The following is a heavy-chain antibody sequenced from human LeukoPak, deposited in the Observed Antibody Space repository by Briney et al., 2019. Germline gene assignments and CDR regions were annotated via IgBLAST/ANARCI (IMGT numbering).Heavy chain of an antibody. CDR3: ARLVWAYFDY. V-gene: IGHV4-39*01. J-gene: IGHJ4*02. CDR1: GGSISSSNYY. CDR2: IYYSGST. Sequence: SETLSLNCTVSGGSISSSNYYWGWIRQPPGKGLEWIGSIYYSGSTYYNPSLKSRVSISVDTSKNQFSLRLSSVTAADTSVYYCARLVWAYFDYWGQGTLVTVSS. D-gene: IGHD1-26*01.